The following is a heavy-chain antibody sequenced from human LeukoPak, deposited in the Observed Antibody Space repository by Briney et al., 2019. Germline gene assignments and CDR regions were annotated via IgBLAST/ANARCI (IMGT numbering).Heavy chain of an antibody. CDR3: TYDFWCGNPPRYFDY. CDR2: IRSKANSYAT. J-gene: IGHJ4*02. V-gene: IGHV3-73*01. CDR1: GFTFSGSA. D-gene: IGHD3-3*01. Sequence: PGWSLRLSCAASGFTFSGSAMHWVRQASGKGLEWVGRIRSKANSYATAYAASVKGRFTISRDDSKNTAYLQMDSLKTEDTAVYYCTYDFWCGNPPRYFDYWGQGTLVTVSS.